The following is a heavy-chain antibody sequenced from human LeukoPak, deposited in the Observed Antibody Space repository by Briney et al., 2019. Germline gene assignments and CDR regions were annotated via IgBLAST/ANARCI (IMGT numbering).Heavy chain of an antibody. D-gene: IGHD3-22*01. Sequence: SETLSLTCAVYGGSFSGYYWSWIRQPPGKGLEWIGEINHSGSTNYNPSLKSRVTISVDTSKSQFSLELSSVTAADTAVYYCARGAYYDSSGYYYRDYYYYMDVWGKGTTVTVSS. J-gene: IGHJ6*03. V-gene: IGHV4-34*01. CDR1: GGSFSGYY. CDR3: ARGAYYDSSGYYYRDYYYYMDV. CDR2: INHSGST.